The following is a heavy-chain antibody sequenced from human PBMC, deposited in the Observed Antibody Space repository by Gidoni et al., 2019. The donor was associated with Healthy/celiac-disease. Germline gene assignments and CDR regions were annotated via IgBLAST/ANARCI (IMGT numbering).Heavy chain of an antibody. CDR1: GYTFTSYG. D-gene: IGHD5-18*01. V-gene: IGHV1-18*01. CDR2: ISAYNGNT. Sequence: QVQLVQSGAEVKKPGASVKVSCKASGYTFTSYGISWVRQAPRQGLEWMGWISAYNGNTNYAQKLQGRVTMTTDTPTSTAYMELRSLRSDDTAVYYGARLPPPPYTAMGFDYWGQGTLVTASS. CDR3: ARLPPPPYTAMGFDY. J-gene: IGHJ4*02.